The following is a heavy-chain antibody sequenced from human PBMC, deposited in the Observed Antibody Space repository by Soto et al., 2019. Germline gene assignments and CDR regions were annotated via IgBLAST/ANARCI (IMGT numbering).Heavy chain of an antibody. J-gene: IGHJ4*02. Sequence: DVQLLESGGGLVQPGGSLRLSCAASGFSFSKYAMIWVRQAPGKGQEWVSGISWNSGSIGYADSVKGRFTISRDNAKNSLYLQMNSLRAEDTALYYCAKSAEVVTAIPHYFDYWGQGTLVTVSS. D-gene: IGHD2-21*02. CDR2: ISWNSGSI. CDR3: AKSAEVVTAIPHYFDY. CDR1: GFSFSKYA. V-gene: IGHV3-9*01.